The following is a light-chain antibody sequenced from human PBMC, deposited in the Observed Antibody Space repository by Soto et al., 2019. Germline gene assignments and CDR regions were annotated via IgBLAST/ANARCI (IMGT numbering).Light chain of an antibody. CDR1: QSLGNNY. V-gene: IGKV3-20*01. Sequence: ETVLTQSPGTLSLSPGEGATLSCRASQSLGNNYLAWYQQRPGQAPRLLIYGASNRATGIPNRFSCSGSGTDFTLTISRLEPQDFAVYYCHQYINPPQTFGQGTKVEVK. J-gene: IGKJ1*01. CDR3: HQYINPPQT. CDR2: GAS.